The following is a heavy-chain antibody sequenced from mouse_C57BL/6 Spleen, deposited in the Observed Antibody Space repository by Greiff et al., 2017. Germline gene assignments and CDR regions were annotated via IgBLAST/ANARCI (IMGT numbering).Heavy chain of an antibody. CDR3: ARLEGYAYYAMDD. J-gene: IGHJ4*01. Sequence: QVQLQQPGAELVRPGSSVKLSCKASGYTFTSYWMDWVKQRPGQGLEWIGNIYPSDSETHYNQQFKDKATLTVDKSSSTAYMQLSSLTSEDSAVYYCARLEGYAYYAMDDWGQGTSVTVSS. V-gene: IGHV1-61*01. CDR1: GYTFTSYW. D-gene: IGHD2-2*01. CDR2: IYPSDSET.